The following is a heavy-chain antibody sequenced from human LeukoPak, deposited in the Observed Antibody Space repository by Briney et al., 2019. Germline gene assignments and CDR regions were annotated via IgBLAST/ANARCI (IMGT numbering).Heavy chain of an antibody. CDR1: GGTFSSYA. J-gene: IGHJ5*02. V-gene: IGHV1-69*05. CDR2: IIPIFGTA. CDR3: ARDIASSSWYRGSWFDP. Sequence: SVKVSCKASGGTFSSYAISWVRQAPGQGLEWMGGIIPIFGTANYAQKFQGRVTITTDESTSTAYMELSSLRSEDTAVYYCARDIASSSWYRGSWFDPWGQGTLVTVSS. D-gene: IGHD6-13*01.